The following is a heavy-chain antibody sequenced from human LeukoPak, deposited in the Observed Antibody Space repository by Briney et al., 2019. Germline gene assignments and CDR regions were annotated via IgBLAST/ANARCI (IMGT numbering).Heavy chain of an antibody. CDR2: ISQNGDS. J-gene: IGHJ4*02. D-gene: IGHD3-16*01. CDR3: ARVSVTFGGVTHQY. CDR1: GGSLSFYY. V-gene: IGHV4-34*01. Sequence: PSETLSLTCGVSGGSLSFYYWSWIRQSPGKGLEWIAEISQNGDSNYNMSLKSRVTISLDKSKNQVSLKLSSVTAADTAVYYCARVSVTFGGVTHQYWGQGTLVTVSS.